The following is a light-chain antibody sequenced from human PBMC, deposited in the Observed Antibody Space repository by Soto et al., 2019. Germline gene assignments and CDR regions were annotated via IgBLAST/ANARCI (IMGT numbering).Light chain of an antibody. CDR1: SSNIGSNT. CDR2: TND. Sequence: QSVLTQPPSASRTAGQRVTISCSGSSSNIGSNTVNWYQQLPGTAPKLLIYTNDQRPSGVPDRFSGSRSGTSASLAISGLQFEDEADYHCSSWDDNLDAVVFGAGTKVTVL. J-gene: IGLJ1*01. CDR3: SSWDDNLDAVV. V-gene: IGLV1-44*01.